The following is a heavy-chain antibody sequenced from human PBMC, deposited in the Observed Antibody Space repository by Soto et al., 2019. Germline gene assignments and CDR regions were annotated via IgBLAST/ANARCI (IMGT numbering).Heavy chain of an antibody. V-gene: IGHV1-8*01. Sequence: QVQLVQSGAEVKKPGASVKVSCKASGYIFTNYDINWVRQATGQGLEYLGWINPNSGNTGYVHKFKGRVTMPRNTSINTAYMELNSLRSEDTAVYYCAGGIKYGDYSRWFAPWGQGTLVTVSS. CDR2: INPNSGNT. J-gene: IGHJ5*02. CDR1: GYIFTNYD. D-gene: IGHD4-17*01. CDR3: AGGIKYGDYSRWFAP.